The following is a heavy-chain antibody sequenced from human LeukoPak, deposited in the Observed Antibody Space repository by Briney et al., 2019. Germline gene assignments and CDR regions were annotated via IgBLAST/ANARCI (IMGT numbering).Heavy chain of an antibody. CDR2: ITWDGGST. CDR3: AKGKNTGSYLFHVDY. J-gene: IGHJ4*02. Sequence: GGSLRLSCAASGFTFDDYTMHWVRQAPGKGLEWVSLITWDGGSTYYADSVKGRFTISRDNSKNSLYLQMNSLRTEDTALYYCAKGKNTGSYLFHVDYWGQGILVTVSS. CDR1: GFTFDDYT. V-gene: IGHV3-43*01. D-gene: IGHD3-10*01.